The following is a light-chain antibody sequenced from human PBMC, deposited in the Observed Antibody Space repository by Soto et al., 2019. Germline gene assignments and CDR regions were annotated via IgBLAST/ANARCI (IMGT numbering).Light chain of an antibody. V-gene: IGKV1-5*03. CDR3: QKYNNYSGT. CDR2: KAS. J-gene: IGKJ1*01. CDR1: QSISSW. Sequence: DIHITQSPSTLSASVVDRVTITCRASQSISSWLAWYQQKPGKAPKLLIYKASSLESGVPSRFSGSGSGTEFTLTISSLQTDDFATYYCQKYNNYSGTFGQGTKVDIK.